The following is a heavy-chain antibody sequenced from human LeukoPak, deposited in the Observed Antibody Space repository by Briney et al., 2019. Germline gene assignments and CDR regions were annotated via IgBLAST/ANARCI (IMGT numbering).Heavy chain of an antibody. D-gene: IGHD3-22*01. CDR1: GGTFSSYT. Sequence: GSSVKVSCKASGGTFSSYTISWVRQAPGQGLEWMGRIIPILGIANYAQKFQGRVTITADKSTSTAYMELSSLRSEDTAVYYCARSRSPYYHDSSGQYDLDYWGQGTLVTVSS. V-gene: IGHV1-69*02. CDR3: ARSRSPYYHDSSGQYDLDY. J-gene: IGHJ4*02. CDR2: IIPILGIA.